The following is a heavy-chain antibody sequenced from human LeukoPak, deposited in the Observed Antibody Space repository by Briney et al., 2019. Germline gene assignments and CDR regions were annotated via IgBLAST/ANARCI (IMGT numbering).Heavy chain of an antibody. J-gene: IGHJ4*02. V-gene: IGHV4-59*01. CDR1: GGSISSYY. CDR3: ARGGSGSYPSGFFDY. CDR2: IYYSGST. Sequence: PSGTLSLTCTVSGGSISSYYWSWIRQPPGKGLEWIGYIYYSGSTNYNPSLKSRVTISVDTSKNQFSLKLSSVTSADTAVYYCARGGSGSYPSGFFDYWGQGTLVTVSS. D-gene: IGHD1-26*01.